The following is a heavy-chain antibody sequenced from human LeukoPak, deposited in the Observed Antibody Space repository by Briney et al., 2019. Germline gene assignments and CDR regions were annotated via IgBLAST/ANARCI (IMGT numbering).Heavy chain of an antibody. CDR1: GFTISTYA. D-gene: IGHD3-3*01. CDR2: ITSSGATT. V-gene: IGHV3-21*01. J-gene: IGHJ4*02. CDR3: AGYPGIFGVVNY. Sequence: PGGSLRLSCAASGFTISTYAMTWVRQAPGKGLEWVSSITSSGATTYYADSVKGRFTISRDNAKNSLYLQMNSLRAEDTAVYYCAGYPGIFGVVNYWGQGTLVTVSS.